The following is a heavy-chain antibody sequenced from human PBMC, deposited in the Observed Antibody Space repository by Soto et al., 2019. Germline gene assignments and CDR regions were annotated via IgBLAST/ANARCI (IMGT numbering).Heavy chain of an antibody. Sequence: GGSLRLSCAASGFTFSSYSMSWVRQAPGKGLEWVSAISGSGGSTYYADSVKGRFTISRDNSKNTLYLQMNSLRAEDTAVYYCAKDRRVYSGYDYVWGQGTLVTVSS. CDR3: AKDRRVYSGYDYV. V-gene: IGHV3-23*01. CDR1: GFTFSSYS. J-gene: IGHJ4*02. CDR2: ISGSGGST. D-gene: IGHD5-12*01.